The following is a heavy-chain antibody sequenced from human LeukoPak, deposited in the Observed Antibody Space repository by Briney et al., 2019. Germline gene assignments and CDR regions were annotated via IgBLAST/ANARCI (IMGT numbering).Heavy chain of an antibody. J-gene: IGHJ4*02. CDR1: GFTFSSYA. CDR3: TRGPGYDYVWGSYRADY. V-gene: IGHV3-23*01. Sequence: GGSLRLSCAASGFTFSSYAMSWVRQAPGKGLEWVSAISGSGGSTYYADSVKGRFTISRDNSKNTLYLQMGSLRAEDTAVYYCTRGPGYDYVWGSYRADYWGQGTLVTVSS. CDR2: ISGSGGST. D-gene: IGHD3-16*02.